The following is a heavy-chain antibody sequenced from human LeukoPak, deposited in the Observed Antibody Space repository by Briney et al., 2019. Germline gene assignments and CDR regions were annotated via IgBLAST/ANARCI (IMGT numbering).Heavy chain of an antibody. Sequence: SETLSLTCTVSGGSISSGSYYWSWIRQPAGKGLEWIGRIYTSGSTNYDPSLKSRVTISVDTSKNQFSLKLSSVTAADTAVYYCARDRSKQWLSWYFDLWGRGTLVTVSS. CDR3: ARDRSKQWLSWYFDL. V-gene: IGHV4-61*02. D-gene: IGHD6-19*01. CDR2: IYTSGST. CDR1: GGSISSGSYY. J-gene: IGHJ2*01.